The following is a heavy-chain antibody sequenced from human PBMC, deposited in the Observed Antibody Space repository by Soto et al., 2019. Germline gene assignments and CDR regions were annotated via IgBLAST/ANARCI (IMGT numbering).Heavy chain of an antibody. J-gene: IGHJ5*02. D-gene: IGHD6-13*01. Sequence: GASVKVSCKASGYTFTSYYMHWVRQAPGQGLEWMGIINPSGGSTSYTQKFQGRVTMTTDTSTSTAYMELRSLRSDDTAVYYCARNPSSSWYWVWFDPWGQGTLVTSPQ. CDR3: ARNPSSSWYWVWFDP. CDR1: GYTFTSYY. CDR2: INPSGGST. V-gene: IGHV1-46*01.